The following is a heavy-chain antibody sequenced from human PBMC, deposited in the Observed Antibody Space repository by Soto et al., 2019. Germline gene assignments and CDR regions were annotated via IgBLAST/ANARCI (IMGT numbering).Heavy chain of an antibody. CDR1: GYPFNTYY. D-gene: IGHD2-21*02. CDR2: IHPSGGGS. CDR3: ARGGHNAVVTDSFDS. Sequence: ASLKVSCKSSGYPFNTYYLHWVRQAPGQGLEWMGMIHPSGGGSTYAQKFLGRVTMTMDSSTSTVFMELTSLRSADTAVYYCARGGHNAVVTDSFDSWGQGTLVTVSS. V-gene: IGHV1-46*02. J-gene: IGHJ4*02.